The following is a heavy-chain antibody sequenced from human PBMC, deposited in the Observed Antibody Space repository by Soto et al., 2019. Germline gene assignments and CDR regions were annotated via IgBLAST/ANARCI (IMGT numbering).Heavy chain of an antibody. CDR2: ISGNGGST. Sequence: PGGSLRLSCAASGFTFSSYAMSWVRQAPGRGLEWVSIISGNGGSTYYAASVKGRFTISRDNTKNTLYLQMDCLTAEDTAVYYCAKGSEFSNSYTLDFDFWRQGALVTVSS. CDR3: AKGSEFSNSYTLDFDF. V-gene: IGHV3-23*01. D-gene: IGHD6-6*01. J-gene: IGHJ4*02. CDR1: GFTFSSYA.